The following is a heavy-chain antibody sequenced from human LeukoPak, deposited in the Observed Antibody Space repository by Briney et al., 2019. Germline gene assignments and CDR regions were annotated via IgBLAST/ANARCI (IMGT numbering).Heavy chain of an antibody. D-gene: IGHD3-3*01. CDR2: IFYSGST. V-gene: IGHV4-39*07. CDR1: GGSISSSSYY. Sequence: NPSETLSLTCTVSGGSISSSSYYWGWIRQPPGKGLEWIGSIFYSGSTYYNPSLKSRVTISVDTSKKEFSLKLSSLTAADTAVYYCARVYDFWSGYYDYWGQGTLVTVSS. CDR3: ARVYDFWSGYYDY. J-gene: IGHJ4*02.